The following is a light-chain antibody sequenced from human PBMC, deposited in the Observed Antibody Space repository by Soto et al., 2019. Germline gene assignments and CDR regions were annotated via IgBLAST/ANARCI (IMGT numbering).Light chain of an antibody. CDR2: DAS. CDR1: QSVSSY. Sequence: EIVLTQSPATLSLSPGERATLSCRASQSVSSYLAWYQQKPGQAPRLLIYDASNRATGIPARFSGSGSGTDVTLTISGLEPEDFAVYYCQQRSNLPPITFGQGTRLEIK. CDR3: QQRSNLPPIT. J-gene: IGKJ5*01. V-gene: IGKV3-11*01.